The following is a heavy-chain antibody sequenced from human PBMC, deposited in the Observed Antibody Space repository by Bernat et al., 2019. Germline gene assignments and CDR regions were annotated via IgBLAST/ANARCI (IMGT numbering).Heavy chain of an antibody. J-gene: IGHJ4*02. Sequence: QVQLVESGGGVVQPGRSLRLSCAASGFTFSSYGMHWVRQAPGKGLEWVAVIWYDGSNKYYADSVKGRFTISRDNSKNTLYLQMNSLRAEDTAVYYCARAYHDYGDYAAWGYYFDYWGQGTLVTVSS. V-gene: IGHV3-30*19. D-gene: IGHD4-17*01. CDR3: ARAYHDYGDYAAWGYYFDY. CDR2: IWYDGSNK. CDR1: GFTFSSYG.